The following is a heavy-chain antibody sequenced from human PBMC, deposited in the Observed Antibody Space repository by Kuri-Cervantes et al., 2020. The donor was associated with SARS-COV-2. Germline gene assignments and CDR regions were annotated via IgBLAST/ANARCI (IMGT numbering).Heavy chain of an antibody. Sequence: GSLTLSCTVSGGSISSYYWSWIRQPPEKGLEWMGYIYYSGSTNYNPSLMGRVTISADTSKRQFSLRLSSVIAAGTAVYYCARDSGITGTFDYWGQGTLVTVSS. J-gene: IGHJ4*02. D-gene: IGHD1-20*01. CDR3: ARDSGITGTFDY. V-gene: IGHV4-59*01. CDR1: GGSISSYY. CDR2: IYYSGST.